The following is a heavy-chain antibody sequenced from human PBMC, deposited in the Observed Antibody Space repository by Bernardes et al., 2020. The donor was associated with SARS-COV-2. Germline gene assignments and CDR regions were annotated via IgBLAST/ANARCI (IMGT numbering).Heavy chain of an antibody. CDR1: GYTFTSYY. D-gene: IGHD3-9*01. CDR3: ARMRTNSYYDILTGYWGAGYFDY. Sequence: ASVKVSCKASGYTFTSYYMHWVRQAPGQGLEWMGIINPSGGSTSYAQKFQGRVTMTRDTSTSTVYMELSSLRSEDTAVYYCARMRTNSYYDILTGYWGAGYFDYWGQGTLVTVSS. J-gene: IGHJ4*02. V-gene: IGHV1-46*03. CDR2: INPSGGST.